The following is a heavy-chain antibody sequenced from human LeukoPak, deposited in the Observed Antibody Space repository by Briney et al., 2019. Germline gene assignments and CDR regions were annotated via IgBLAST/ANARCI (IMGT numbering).Heavy chain of an antibody. CDR1: GFTFSSYA. D-gene: IGHD6-6*01. CDR3: ARDPIAARRPRGAFDI. CDR2: ISYDGSNK. Sequence: AGGSLRLSCAASGFTFSSYAMHWVRQAPGKGLEWVAVISYDGSNKYYADSVKGRFTISRDNSKNTLYLQMNSLRAENTAVYYCARDPIAARRPRGAFDIWGRGTMVTVSS. J-gene: IGHJ3*02. V-gene: IGHV3-30-3*01.